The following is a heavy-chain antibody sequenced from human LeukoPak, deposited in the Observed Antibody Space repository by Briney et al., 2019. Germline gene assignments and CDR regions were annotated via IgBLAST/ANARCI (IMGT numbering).Heavy chain of an antibody. D-gene: IGHD2-21*02. CDR1: GGSISSSSYY. CDR3: AREVVTAVIYYSYYYMDV. CDR2: INSGGNT. Sequence: SETLSLTCTVSGGSISSSSYYWGWIRQPPEKGLEWIGTINSGGNTYYNPSLKSRVTISVDTSKNQVSLKVSSVTAADTALYYCAREVVTAVIYYSYYYMDVWGTGTTVTVSS. J-gene: IGHJ6*03. V-gene: IGHV4-39*07.